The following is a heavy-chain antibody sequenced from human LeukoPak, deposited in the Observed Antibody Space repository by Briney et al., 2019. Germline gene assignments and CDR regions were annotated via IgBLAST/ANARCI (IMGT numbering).Heavy chain of an antibody. Sequence: PSETLSLTCAVYGGSFSGYYWSWIRQPPGKALEWIGEINHSGSTNYNPSLKSRVTISVDTSKNQFSLKLSSVTAADTAVYYCARGYGCSYVPHPPGKWGQGTLVTVSS. CDR3: ARGYGCSYVPHPPGK. CDR2: INHSGST. D-gene: IGHD5-18*01. J-gene: IGHJ4*02. CDR1: GGSFSGYY. V-gene: IGHV4-34*01.